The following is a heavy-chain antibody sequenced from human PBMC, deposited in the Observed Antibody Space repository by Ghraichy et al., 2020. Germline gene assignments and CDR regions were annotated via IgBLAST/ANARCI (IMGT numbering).Heavy chain of an antibody. CDR3: ASNTGYGETADAFDI. V-gene: IGHV1-69*13. D-gene: IGHD2-15*01. J-gene: IGHJ3*02. CDR1: GGTFSSYA. Sequence: SVKVSCKASGGTFSSYAISWVRQAPGQGLEWMGGIIPIFGTANYAQKFQGRVTITADESTSTAYMELSSLRSEDTAVYYCASNTGYGETADAFDIWGQGTIVNGSS. CDR2: IIPIFGTA.